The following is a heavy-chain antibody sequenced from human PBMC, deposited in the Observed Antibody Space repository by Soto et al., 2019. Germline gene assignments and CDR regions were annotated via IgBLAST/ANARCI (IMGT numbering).Heavy chain of an antibody. D-gene: IGHD6-6*01. CDR2: LSSSGGTT. V-gene: IGHV3-23*01. Sequence: RGSLLLSCASSVFTFSIYAMAWVRQAPGKGLEWVSGLSSSGGTTHYADSVKGRFTISRDNSKNTLFLQMNSLRAEDTAVYYCAKLPRGSSPENDYWGQGTMVTVSS. J-gene: IGHJ4*02. CDR1: VFTFSIYA. CDR3: AKLPRGSSPENDY.